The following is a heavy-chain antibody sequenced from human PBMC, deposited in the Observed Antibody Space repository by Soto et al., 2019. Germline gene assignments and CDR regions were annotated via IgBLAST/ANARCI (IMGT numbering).Heavy chain of an antibody. J-gene: IGHJ3*02. D-gene: IGHD3-16*01. Sequence: QVQLVQSGAEVKKPGSSVKVSCKASGGTFSSYAISWVRQAPGQGLEWMGGIIPIFGTANYARKFQGRVTITAEESTSTAYMDLSSLRSEDTAVYYCARDRLMITFGGVGDGRWFAFDIWGQGTMVTVSS. V-gene: IGHV1-69*12. CDR2: IIPIFGTA. CDR1: GGTFSSYA. CDR3: ARDRLMITFGGVGDGRWFAFDI.